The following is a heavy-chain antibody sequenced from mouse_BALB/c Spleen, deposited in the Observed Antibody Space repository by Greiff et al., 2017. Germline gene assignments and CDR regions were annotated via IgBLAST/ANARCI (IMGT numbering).Heavy chain of an antibody. V-gene: IGHV3-5*02. CDR3: ARDRGLGFDY. Sequence: DVQLQESGPGLVKPSQTVSLTCTVTGISITTGNYRWSWIRQFPGNKLEWIGYIYYSGTITYNPSLTSRTTITRDTSKNQFFLEMNSLTAEDTATYYCARDRGLGFDYWGQGTTLTVSS. CDR1: GISITTGNYR. CDR2: IYYSGTI. J-gene: IGHJ2*01. D-gene: IGHD2-2*01.